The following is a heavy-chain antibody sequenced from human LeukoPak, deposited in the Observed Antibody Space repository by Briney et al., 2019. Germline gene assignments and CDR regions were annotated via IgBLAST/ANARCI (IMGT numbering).Heavy chain of an antibody. D-gene: IGHD1-26*01. CDR2: IYHSGST. V-gene: IGHV4-38-2*01. Sequence: PSETLSLTCAVSGYSISSGYYWGWIRRPPGKGLEWIGSIYHSGSTYYNPSLKSRVTISVDTSKNQFSLKLSSVTAADTAVYYCAGQRLGVGVPSGGQGTMVTVSS. CDR1: GYSISSGYY. CDR3: AGQRLGVGVPS. J-gene: IGHJ3*01.